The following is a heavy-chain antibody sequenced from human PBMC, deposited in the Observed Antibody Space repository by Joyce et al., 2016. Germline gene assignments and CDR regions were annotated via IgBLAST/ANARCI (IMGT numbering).Heavy chain of an antibody. CDR2: INPATGDT. D-gene: IGHD5/OR15-5a*01. Sequence: QVHLVQSGAEVKKPGASVKVSCKASGYSFTTYAIHWMRQAPGQSFEWMGWINPATGDTKYSQKFQGRGTITRDKAAQTVYMELRSLGFEDTAVYFCARSCLGPSFDPWGQGALVTVSS. CDR3: ARSCLGPSFDP. CDR1: GYSFTTYA. J-gene: IGHJ5*02. V-gene: IGHV1-3*01.